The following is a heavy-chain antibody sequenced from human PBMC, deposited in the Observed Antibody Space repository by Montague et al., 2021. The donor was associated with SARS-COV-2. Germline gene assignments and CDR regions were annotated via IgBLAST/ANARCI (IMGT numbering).Heavy chain of an antibody. J-gene: IGHJ6*02. CDR1: GGSVSSGSYY. CDR3: ARDPWHITIFGVVTRYGMDV. V-gene: IGHV4-61*01. CDR2: IYYSGST. D-gene: IGHD3-3*01. Sequence: SETLSLTCTVSGGSVSSGSYYWSWIRQPPGKELEWIGYIYYSGSTNYNPSLKSRVTISVDTSKNQFSLKLSSVIAADTAVYYCARDPWHITIFGVVTRYGMDVWGQGTTVTVSS.